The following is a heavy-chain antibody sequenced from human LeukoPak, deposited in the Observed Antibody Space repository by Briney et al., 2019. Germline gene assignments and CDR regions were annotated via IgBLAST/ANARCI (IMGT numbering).Heavy chain of an antibody. D-gene: IGHD6-19*01. Sequence: SQTLSLTSAISGDSVSSNSAAWNWIRQSPSRGLEWLGRTYYRSKWYNDYAVSVKSRITINPDTSKNQFSLQLNSVTPEDTAVYYCARGGIAVAGRYYYYGMDVWGQGTTVTVSS. V-gene: IGHV6-1*01. J-gene: IGHJ6*02. CDR3: ARGGIAVAGRYYYYGMDV. CDR2: TYYRSKWYN. CDR1: GDSVSSNSAA.